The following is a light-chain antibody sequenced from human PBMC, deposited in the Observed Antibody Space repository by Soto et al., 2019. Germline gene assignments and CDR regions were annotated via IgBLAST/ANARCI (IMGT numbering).Light chain of an antibody. CDR3: QQYGSSPQT. Sequence: EIVLTQSPGTLSLSPGERATLSCRASQSVSGSGYLAWYQQKPGQAPRLLIYGASSRATGIPDRFSGSGSGTDFTLTISRLEPEDFAVYYCQQYGSSPQTFGQGTKVDIK. V-gene: IGKV3-20*01. CDR2: GAS. CDR1: QSVSGSGY. J-gene: IGKJ1*01.